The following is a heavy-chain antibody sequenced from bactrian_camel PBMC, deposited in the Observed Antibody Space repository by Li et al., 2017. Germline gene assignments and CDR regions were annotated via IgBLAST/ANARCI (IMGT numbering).Heavy chain of an antibody. Sequence: HVQLVESGGGSVQAGGSLRLSCTASGFKFCLYAMHWFRQAPGKEREFVGSIDSDASTNFTNSVAGRFTISRDNARNTLYLQLSSLKPEDTAMYSCAKGPVWDYVKDIYTARGQGTQVTVS. CDR3: AKGPVWDYVKDIYTA. CDR2: IDSDAST. V-gene: IGHV3S53*01. J-gene: IGHJ4*01. D-gene: IGHD4*01. CDR1: GFKFCLYA.